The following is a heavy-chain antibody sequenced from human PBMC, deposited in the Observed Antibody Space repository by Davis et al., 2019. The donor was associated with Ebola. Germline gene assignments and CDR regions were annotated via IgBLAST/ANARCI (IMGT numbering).Heavy chain of an antibody. CDR3: AREEGNTAMVYYYYGMDV. CDR1: GGSISSYY. Sequence: SETLSLTCTVSGGSISSYYWNWIRQPPGKGLEWIGYIYYSGSTNYNPSLKSRVTISVDTSKNQFSLKLSSVTAADTAVYYCAREEGNTAMVYYYYGMDVWGKGTTVTVSS. J-gene: IGHJ6*04. V-gene: IGHV4-59*01. D-gene: IGHD5-18*01. CDR2: IYYSGST.